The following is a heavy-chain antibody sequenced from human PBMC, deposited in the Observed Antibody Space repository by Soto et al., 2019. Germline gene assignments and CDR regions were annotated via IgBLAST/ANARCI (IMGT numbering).Heavy chain of an antibody. CDR2: VYYSGTT. Sequence: QLVLQESGPGLVKSSETLSLTCSVSGGSISSSSYYWNWLRQSPGKGLEWIGSVYYSGTTYYNPSLKGRVNISVDTYNQFSLRLSSVTAADTAYYFCARRPMIGPVAENAFDIWGQGTRVTVSS. V-gene: IGHV4-39*01. J-gene: IGHJ3*02. CDR3: ARRPMIGPVAENAFDI. D-gene: IGHD6-19*01. CDR1: GGSISSSSYY.